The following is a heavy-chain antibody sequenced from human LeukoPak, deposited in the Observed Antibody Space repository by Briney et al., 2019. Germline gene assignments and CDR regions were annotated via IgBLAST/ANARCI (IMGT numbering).Heavy chain of an antibody. Sequence: PGGSLRLSCATSGFIFSNYFMTWVRQAPGKGLEWVANINQAGNPTAYLDSVKGRFTISRDNAKNSLYLQMNSLTTEDTAVYYCAKFAEPSTTIDYWGQGTLVTVSS. CDR3: AKFAEPSTTIDY. V-gene: IGHV3-7*01. J-gene: IGHJ4*02. D-gene: IGHD1-26*01. CDR2: INQAGNPT. CDR1: GFIFSNYF.